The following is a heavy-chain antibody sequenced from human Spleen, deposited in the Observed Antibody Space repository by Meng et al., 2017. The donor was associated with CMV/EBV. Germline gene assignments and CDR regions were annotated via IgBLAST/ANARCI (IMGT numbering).Heavy chain of an antibody. V-gene: IGHV4-39*01. D-gene: IGHD3-3*01. CDR2: IYYSGST. CDR3: ASYVYYDFWSGYYFGDYYYGMDV. J-gene: IGHJ6*02. CDR1: GGSIISSSYY. Sequence: SETLSLTCTVSGGSIISSSYYWGWIRQHPGKGLEWIGSIYYSGSTYYNPSLKSRITISVDTSKNQFSLKLCSVTATDTAVYYCASYVYYDFWSGYYFGDYYYGMDVWGQGTTVTVSS.